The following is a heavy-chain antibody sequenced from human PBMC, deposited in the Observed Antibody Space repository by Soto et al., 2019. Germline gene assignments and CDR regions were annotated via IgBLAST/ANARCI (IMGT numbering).Heavy chain of an antibody. J-gene: IGHJ4*02. CDR3: ARDFRSSSFAY. D-gene: IGHD6-13*01. CDR1: GFTFSSYA. V-gene: IGHV3-23*01. Sequence: GGSLRLSCAASGFTFSSYAMSWVRQAPGKGLEWVSAISGSGGSTYYADSVKGRFTISRDNSKNTLYLQMNSLRSEDTAVYYCARDFRSSSFAYWGQGTLVTVSS. CDR2: ISGSGGST.